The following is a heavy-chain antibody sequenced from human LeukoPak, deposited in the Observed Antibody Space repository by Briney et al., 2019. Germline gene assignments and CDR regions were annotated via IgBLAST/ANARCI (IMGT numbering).Heavy chain of an antibody. Sequence: SETLSLTCTVSGGSISSHYWTWIRQPPGKGLEWIGYIYYSGSTNYNPSLKSRVTISVDTSKNQFSLKLSSVTAADTAVYYCARSYNWMPYFDPWGQGTLVTVSS. CDR2: IYYSGST. V-gene: IGHV4-59*11. J-gene: IGHJ5*02. CDR3: ARSYNWMPYFDP. CDR1: GGSISSHY. D-gene: IGHD1-20*01.